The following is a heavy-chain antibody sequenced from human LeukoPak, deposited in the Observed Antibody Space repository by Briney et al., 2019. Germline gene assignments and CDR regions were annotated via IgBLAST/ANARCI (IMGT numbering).Heavy chain of an antibody. CDR2: IYYSGST. J-gene: IGHJ4*02. D-gene: IGHD4-23*01. V-gene: IGHV4-39*07. Sequence: SETLSLTCAVSGVSISSSSYYWGWIRQPPGKGLEWIGSIYYSGSTYYNPSLKSRVTISVDTSKNQFSLKLSSVTAADTAVYYCAGNRGLGRDYWGQGTLVTVSS. CDR1: GVSISSSSYY. CDR3: AGNRGLGRDY.